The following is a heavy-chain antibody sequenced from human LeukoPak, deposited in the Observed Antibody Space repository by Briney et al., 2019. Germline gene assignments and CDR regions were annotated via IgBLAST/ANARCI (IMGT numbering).Heavy chain of an antibody. CDR3: ASRPGGPATVDY. Sequence: GGSLRLPSSAPGFAFSRYSMNWVRPAPGKGLEWVSSIRSSSSYIYYADSVKGRFTISRDNAKNSLYLQMNSLRAEDTAVYYCASRPGGPATVDYWGQGALVTVSS. J-gene: IGHJ4*02. CDR2: IRSSSSYI. CDR1: GFAFSRYS. D-gene: IGHD6-6*01. V-gene: IGHV3-21*01.